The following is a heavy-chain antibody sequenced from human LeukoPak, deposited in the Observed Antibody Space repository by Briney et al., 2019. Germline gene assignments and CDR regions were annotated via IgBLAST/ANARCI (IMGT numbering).Heavy chain of an antibody. D-gene: IGHD3-9*01. Sequence: SETLSLTCTVSGVSISSYYWSWIRQPAGKGLEWIGRVYFYGNSNYNPSLKSRVTVSVDMSKDQISLKLSSVTAADTAVYYCARGTYYDILTGYHDYWGQGTLVTVSS. CDR2: VYFYGNS. CDR3: ARGTYYDILTGYHDY. J-gene: IGHJ4*02. V-gene: IGHV4-4*07. CDR1: GVSISSYY.